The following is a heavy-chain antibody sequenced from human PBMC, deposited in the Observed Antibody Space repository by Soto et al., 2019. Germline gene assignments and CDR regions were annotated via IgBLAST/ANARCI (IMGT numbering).Heavy chain of an antibody. CDR3: ARGQEQLSSYGMDV. V-gene: IGHV3-30-3*01. D-gene: IGHD5-18*01. J-gene: IGHJ6*02. CDR1: GFTFSSYA. CDR2: ISYDGSNK. Sequence: QVQLVESGGGVVQPGRSLRLSCAASGFTFSSYAMHWVRQAPGKGLEWVAVISYDGSNKYYADSVKGRFTISRDNSKNTLYLQMNSLGAEDTAVYYCARGQEQLSSYGMDVWGQGTTVTVSS.